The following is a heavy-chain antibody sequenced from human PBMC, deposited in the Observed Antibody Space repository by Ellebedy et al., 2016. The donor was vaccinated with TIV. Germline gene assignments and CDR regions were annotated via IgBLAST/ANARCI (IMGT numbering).Heavy chain of an antibody. J-gene: IGHJ4*02. CDR1: GFTFSSYA. CDR3: AKGNPFYI. D-gene: IGHD2/OR15-2a*01. Sequence: PGGSLRLSCGASGFTFSSYAMSWVRQAPGKGLEWVSALRDSGERTFYADSVKSRFTISRDNSKNTLYLQMKSLRVDDTAVYSCAKGNPFYIWGQGALVTDSS. CDR2: LRDSGERT. V-gene: IGHV3-23*01.